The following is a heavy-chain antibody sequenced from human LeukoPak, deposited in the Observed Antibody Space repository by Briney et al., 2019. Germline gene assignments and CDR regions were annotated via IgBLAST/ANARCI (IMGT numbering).Heavy chain of an antibody. V-gene: IGHV3-30*02. J-gene: IGHJ6*03. Sequence: GGSLRLSCAASGFTFSSYGMHWVRQAPGKGLEWVAFIRYDGSNKYYADSVKGRFTISRDNSKNTLYLQMNSLRAEDAAVYYCAKDNRVLLWFGEPDYYMDVWGKGTTVTISS. CDR1: GFTFSSYG. D-gene: IGHD3-10*01. CDR3: AKDNRVLLWFGEPDYYMDV. CDR2: IRYDGSNK.